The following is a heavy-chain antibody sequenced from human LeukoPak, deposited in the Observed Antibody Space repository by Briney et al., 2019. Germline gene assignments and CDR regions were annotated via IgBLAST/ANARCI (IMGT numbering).Heavy chain of an antibody. Sequence: GGSLRLSCAASGFIFSSYWMSWVRQAPGKGLEWVANIKQDGSEKYYVDSVKGRFTISRDNAKNSLYLQMNSLRAEDTAVYYCARSGWDIVVVPAAMFYYYYYMDVWGKGTTVTVSS. CDR3: ARSGWDIVVVPAAMFYYYYYMDV. V-gene: IGHV3-7*01. CDR2: IKQDGSEK. J-gene: IGHJ6*03. CDR1: GFIFSSYW. D-gene: IGHD2-2*01.